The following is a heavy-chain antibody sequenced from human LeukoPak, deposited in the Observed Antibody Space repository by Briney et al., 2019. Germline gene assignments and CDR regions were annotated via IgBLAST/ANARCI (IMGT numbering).Heavy chain of an antibody. CDR3: ARGGRAGQQLLV. V-gene: IGHV3-48*03. J-gene: IGHJ4*02. CDR2: TSSSGSIV. D-gene: IGHD6-13*01. Sequence: GGSVTLSCTASGFTFSSYEMNWVRQAPGKGLEWISYTSSSGSIVYYADSVKGRFTISRDNAKNSLYLQMNSLRAEDTALYYCARGGRAGQQLLVWGQGTLVTVSS. CDR1: GFTFSSYE.